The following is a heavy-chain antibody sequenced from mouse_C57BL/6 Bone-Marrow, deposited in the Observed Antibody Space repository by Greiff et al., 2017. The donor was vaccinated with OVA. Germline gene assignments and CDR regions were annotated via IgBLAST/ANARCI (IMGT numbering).Heavy chain of an antibody. Sequence: VQLQQSGAELAKPGASVKLSCKASGYTFTSYWMHWVKQRPGQGLEWIGYINPSSGYTKYNQKFKDKATLHADKSSSTAYMQLSILTYEDSAVYYCARLYYSNLDYWGQGTTLTVSS. CDR3: ARLYYSNLDY. CDR2: INPSSGYT. CDR1: GYTFTSYW. V-gene: IGHV1-7*01. D-gene: IGHD2-5*01. J-gene: IGHJ2*01.